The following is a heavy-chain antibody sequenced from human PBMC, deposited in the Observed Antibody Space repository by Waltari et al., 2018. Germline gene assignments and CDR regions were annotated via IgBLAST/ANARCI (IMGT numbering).Heavy chain of an antibody. V-gene: IGHV7-4-1*02. CDR3: TREVVPAATIVVNWFDP. D-gene: IGHD2-2*01. J-gene: IGHJ5*02. Sequence: QVQLVQSGSELKKPGASVKISCKASGYIFTSYAINWGRQAPGQGLELMGWIITSTGNPTYAHGFTGRFVFSLDTSVSTAYLEINNLKAEDTAVYYCTREVVPAATIVVNWFDPWGQGTLVTVSS. CDR1: GYIFTSYA. CDR2: IITSTGNP.